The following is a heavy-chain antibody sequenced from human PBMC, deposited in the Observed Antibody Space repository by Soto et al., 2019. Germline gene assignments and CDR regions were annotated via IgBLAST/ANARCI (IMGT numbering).Heavy chain of an antibody. Sequence: QVQLQESGPGLVKPSQTLSLTCTVSGGSISSGGYYWSWIRQHPGKGLEWIGYIYYTGSIYYNPSHTSRXSSXVXQYKNQFSLKLSSVTAADTAVYYCARDDYERYRFDYWGQGTLVTVSS. CDR1: GGSISSGGYY. V-gene: IGHV4-31*03. CDR2: IYYTGSI. J-gene: IGHJ4*02. CDR3: ARDDYERYRFDY. D-gene: IGHD3-22*01.